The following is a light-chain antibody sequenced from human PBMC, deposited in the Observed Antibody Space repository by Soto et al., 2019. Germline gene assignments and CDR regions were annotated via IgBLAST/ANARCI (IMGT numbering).Light chain of an antibody. CDR3: KQFYRARWM. CDR2: WAS. V-gene: IGKV4-1*01. CDR1: QSVLYSSNNKNY. J-gene: IGKJ1*01. Sequence: DIVMTQSPDSLAVSLGERATINCKSSQSVLYSSNNKNYLAWYQQKPGQPPKMLIYWASTRESGVPDRFSGRGFGKVFTLTISSRRVEDVAVYYCKQFYRARWMFAQGTKVKIK.